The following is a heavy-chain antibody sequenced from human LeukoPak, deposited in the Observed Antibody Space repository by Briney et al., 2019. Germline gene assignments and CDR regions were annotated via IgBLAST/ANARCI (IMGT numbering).Heavy chain of an antibody. J-gene: IGHJ6*03. V-gene: IGHV4-34*01. CDR2: IDHSGST. CDR1: GGSFSGYY. D-gene: IGHD3-22*01. CDR3: ARGGGPIYYDSSPNYYYYYYMDV. Sequence: SETLSLTCAVYGGSFSGYYWSWIRQPPGKGLEWIGEIDHSGSTNYNPSLKSRVTISVDTSKNQFSLKLSSVTAADTAVYYCARGGGPIYYDSSPNYYYYYYMDVWGKGTTVTVSS.